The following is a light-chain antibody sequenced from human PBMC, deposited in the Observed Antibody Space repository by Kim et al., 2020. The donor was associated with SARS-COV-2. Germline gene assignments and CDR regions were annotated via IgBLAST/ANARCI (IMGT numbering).Light chain of an antibody. V-gene: IGLV10-54*04. CDR2: RNN. CDR1: SNNVGYQG. CDR3: SAWDTNLSARV. J-gene: IGLJ3*02. Sequence: QAGLTQPPSVSKGLRQTATLTCTGNSNNVGYQGATWLQQHQGHPPKPLFDRNNNRPSGISERFSASRSGNTASLTITGLQPEDEADYFCSAWDTNLSARVFGGGTQLTVL.